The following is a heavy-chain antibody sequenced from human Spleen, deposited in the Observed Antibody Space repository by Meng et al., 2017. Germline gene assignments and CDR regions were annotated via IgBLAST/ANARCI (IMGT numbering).Heavy chain of an antibody. D-gene: IGHD3-22*01. CDR1: ESTFTSYY. CDR2: INPTGGYT. V-gene: IGHV1-46*01. J-gene: IGHJ4*02. CDR3: ARDSGFRHDSSGYHSGPFDH. Sequence: QVQLVQSGAEVKKPGASVKVSCKASESTFTSYYLHWVRQAPGQGPEWMGIINPTGGYTSHAQKFQGRVTMTRDTSTSTVYMELSSLISEDTAVYYCARDSGFRHDSSGYHSGPFDHWGQGTLVTVSS.